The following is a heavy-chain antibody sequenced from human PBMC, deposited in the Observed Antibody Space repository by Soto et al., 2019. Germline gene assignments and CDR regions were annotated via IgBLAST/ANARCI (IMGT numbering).Heavy chain of an antibody. D-gene: IGHD1-1*01. CDR1: GDSISSADYY. CDR2: IFYSGTT. CDR3: ARDLWVEPELYYYGMDV. V-gene: IGHV4-30-4*01. J-gene: IGHJ6*02. Sequence: LSLTCTVSGDSISSADYYWSWIRQTPGKGLEWIGHIFYSGTTYYNPSLKSRLTISVDTSKNHFSLRLTSVTAADTAVYYCARDLWVEPELYYYGMDVWGQGTTVT.